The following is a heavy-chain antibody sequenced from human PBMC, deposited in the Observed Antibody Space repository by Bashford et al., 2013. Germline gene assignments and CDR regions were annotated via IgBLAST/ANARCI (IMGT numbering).Heavy chain of an antibody. V-gene: IGHV1-2*02. J-gene: IGHJ4*02. CDR3: AREDFSKAKEV. Sequence: ASVKVSCKASGGTFSSYAFSWVRQAPGQGLEWMGWINPNSGGTKNAQKFQGRVTMTRDTSISTAYMELSRLSSDDTAVYYCAREDFSKAKEVWGQGTLVTV. CDR2: INPNSGGT. D-gene: IGHD3-3*01. CDR1: GGTFSSYA.